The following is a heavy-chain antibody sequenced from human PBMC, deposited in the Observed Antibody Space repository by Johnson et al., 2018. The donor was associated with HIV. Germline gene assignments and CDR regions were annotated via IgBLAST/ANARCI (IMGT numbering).Heavy chain of an antibody. J-gene: IGHJ3*02. D-gene: IGHD3-22*01. CDR1: GFTVSSNY. CDR2: IYSGGST. CDR3: ARGGITMIVVVITTGAFDI. V-gene: IGHV3-66*01. Sequence: VQLVESGGGLVQPGGSLRLSCGASGFTVSSNYMSWVRQAPGKGLEWVSVIYSGGSTYYADSVKGRFTISRDNAKNSLSLQMNSLRAEDTAVYYCARGGITMIVVVITTGAFDIWGQGTMVTVSS.